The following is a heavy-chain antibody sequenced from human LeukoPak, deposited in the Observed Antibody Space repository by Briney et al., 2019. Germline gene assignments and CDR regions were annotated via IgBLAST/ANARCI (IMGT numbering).Heavy chain of an antibody. J-gene: IGHJ4*02. V-gene: IGHV4-39*07. D-gene: IGHD5-24*01. CDR1: GGSISSTSYF. CDR2: IYHSGST. Sequence: SETLSLTCTVSGGSISSTSYFWSWIRQPAGKGLEWIGSIYHSGSTYYNPSLKSRVTISVDTSKNQFSLKLSSVTAADTAVYYCARERMALGYWGQGTLVTVSS. CDR3: ARERMALGY.